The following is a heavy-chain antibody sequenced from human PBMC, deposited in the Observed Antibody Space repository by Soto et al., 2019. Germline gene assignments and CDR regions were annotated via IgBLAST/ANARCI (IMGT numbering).Heavy chain of an antibody. V-gene: IGHV3-23*01. CDR3: AKGVDYIWGSYRYYYYMDV. J-gene: IGHJ6*03. CDR1: GFTFSSYA. D-gene: IGHD3-16*02. Sequence: GGSLRLSCAASGFTFSSYAMSWARQAPGKGLEWVSAISGSGGSTYYADSVKGRFTISRDNSKNTLYLQMNSLRAEDTAVYYCAKGVDYIWGSYRYYYYMDVWGKGTTVTVSS. CDR2: ISGSGGST.